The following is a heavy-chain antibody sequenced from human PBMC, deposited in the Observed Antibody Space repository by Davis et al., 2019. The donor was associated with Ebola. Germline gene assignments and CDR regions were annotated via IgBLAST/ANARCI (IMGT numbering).Heavy chain of an antibody. CDR3: ARDVTTVVPFDY. J-gene: IGHJ4*02. D-gene: IGHD4-23*01. CDR1: GYTFTSYG. CDR2: ISAYNGNT. V-gene: IGHV1-18*04. Sequence: ASVKVSCKASGYTFTSYGITWVRQAPGQGLEWMGWISAYNGNTNYAQKLQGRVTMTTDTSTSTAYMELRSLRSDDTAVYYCARDVTTVVPFDYWGQGTLVTVSS.